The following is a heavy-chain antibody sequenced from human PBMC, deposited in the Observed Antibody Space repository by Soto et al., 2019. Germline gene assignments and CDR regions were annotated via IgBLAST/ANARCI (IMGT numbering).Heavy chain of an antibody. CDR1: GFTFNTYG. J-gene: IGHJ6*02. CDR3: ARGDCTGAYCYSWPFNYGVDV. D-gene: IGHD2-15*01. CDR2: IWYDGSNK. Sequence: QVQLVESGGGVVQPGGSLRLSCTTSGFTFNTYGMYWVRQAPGKGLEWVAIIWYDGSNKYYGDSVKGLFTISRDNSKNTLYLQMKGLRAEDTALYYCARGDCTGAYCYSWPFNYGVDVWGQGTTVTVSS. V-gene: IGHV3-33*08.